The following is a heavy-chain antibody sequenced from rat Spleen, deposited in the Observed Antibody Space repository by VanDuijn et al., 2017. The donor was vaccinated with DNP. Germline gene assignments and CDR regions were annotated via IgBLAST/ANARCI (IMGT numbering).Heavy chain of an antibody. CDR1: GFSLTDYN. D-gene: IGHD1-7*01. CDR2: IWNFGGT. V-gene: IGHV2-41*01. CDR3: ARDGQSDYFPT. J-gene: IGHJ2*01. Sequence: QVQLKESGPGLVQPSQTLSLTCTVAGFSLTDYNVHWIRQSPGKGLEWLGVIWNFGGTRYDSSFKSRLTITKDTSKSQVFLTFNSLQTEDTSTYYRARDGQSDYFPTWGQGVHPTVSS.